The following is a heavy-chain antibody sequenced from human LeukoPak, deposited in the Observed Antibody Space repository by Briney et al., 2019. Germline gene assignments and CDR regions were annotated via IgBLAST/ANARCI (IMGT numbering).Heavy chain of an antibody. D-gene: IGHD3-22*01. J-gene: IGHJ4*02. CDR2: IYYSGST. V-gene: IGHV4-31*03. CDR3: ARDSVYYDSSGYRHFDY. Sequence: SQTLSLTCTVSGGSISSGGYYWSCIRQHPGMGLEWIGHIYYSGSTYYNPSLKSRVTISVDTSKNQFSLKLSSVTAADAAVYHCARDSVYYDSSGYRHFDYWGQGTLVTVSS. CDR1: GGSISSGGYY.